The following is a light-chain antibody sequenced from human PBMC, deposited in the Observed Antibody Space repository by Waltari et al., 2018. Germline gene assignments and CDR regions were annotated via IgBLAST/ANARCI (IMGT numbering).Light chain of an antibody. CDR2: GAS. J-gene: IGKJ5*01. CDR3: QQYNNWPPIT. CDR1: QNVSSK. V-gene: IGKV3-15*01. Sequence: ETAMTQSPASLSVSPGEGAILSCRASQNVSSKLAWYQQKPGQAPRLLIFGASTRATGIPARFSGSGSGTEFTLTISSLQSEDFAVYYCQQYNNWPPITFGQGTRLEIK.